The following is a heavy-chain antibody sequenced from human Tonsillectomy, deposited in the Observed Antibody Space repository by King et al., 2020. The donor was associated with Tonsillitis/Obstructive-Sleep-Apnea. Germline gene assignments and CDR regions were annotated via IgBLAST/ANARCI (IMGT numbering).Heavy chain of an antibody. CDR3: ARPYCSSTSCYTGGYYFDY. V-gene: IGHV3-11*05. CDR1: GFTFSDYY. CDR2: ISSSSSYT. D-gene: IGHD2-2*02. Sequence: VQLVESGGGLVKPGGSLRLSCAASGFTFSDYYMSWIRQAPGKGLEWVSYISSSSSYTNYADSVKGRFTISRDNAKNSLYLQMNSLRAEDTAVYYCARPYCSSTSCYTGGYYFDYWGRGTLVTVSS. J-gene: IGHJ4*02.